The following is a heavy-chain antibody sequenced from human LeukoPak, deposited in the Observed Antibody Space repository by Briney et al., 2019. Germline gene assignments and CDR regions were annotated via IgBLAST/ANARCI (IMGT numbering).Heavy chain of an antibody. Sequence: QAGGSLRLSCAASRFTFSSYWMHWVRQAPGKGLVWVSRINTDGSGTSYADSVKGRFTISRDNAKNTLYLQMNSLRAEDTAVYYCARGNAHALDIWGQGTMVTVSS. CDR3: ARGNAHALDI. J-gene: IGHJ3*02. V-gene: IGHV3-74*01. D-gene: IGHD1-1*01. CDR1: RFTFSSYW. CDR2: INTDGSGT.